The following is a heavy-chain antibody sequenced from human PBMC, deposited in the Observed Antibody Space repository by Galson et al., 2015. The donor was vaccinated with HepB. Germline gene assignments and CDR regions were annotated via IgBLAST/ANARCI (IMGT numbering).Heavy chain of an antibody. CDR3: AKWDTSGFHFFDY. D-gene: IGHD3-22*01. CDR1: GFTFSSYG. CDR2: IWYDGSNK. V-gene: IGHV3-33*06. Sequence: SLRLSCAASGFTFSSYGMHWVRQAPGKGLEWVAVIWYDGSNKYYADSVKGRFTISRDNSKNTLYLQMNSLRAEDTAVYYCAKWDTSGFHFFDYWGQGALVTVSS. J-gene: IGHJ4*02.